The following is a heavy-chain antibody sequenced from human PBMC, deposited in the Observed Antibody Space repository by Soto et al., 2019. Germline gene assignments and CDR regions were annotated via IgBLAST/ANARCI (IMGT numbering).Heavy chain of an antibody. CDR1: GFTFSSYG. J-gene: IGHJ4*02. CDR3: AKDWVGYSYGSVWVDY. CDR2: ISYDGSNK. D-gene: IGHD5-18*01. Sequence: QVQLVESGGGVVQPGRSLRLSCAASGFTFSSYGMHWVRQAPGKGLEWVAVISYDGSNKYYADSVKGRFTISRDNSKNTLYLQMNSLRAEDTAVYYCAKDWVGYSYGSVWVDYWGQGTLVTVSS. V-gene: IGHV3-30*18.